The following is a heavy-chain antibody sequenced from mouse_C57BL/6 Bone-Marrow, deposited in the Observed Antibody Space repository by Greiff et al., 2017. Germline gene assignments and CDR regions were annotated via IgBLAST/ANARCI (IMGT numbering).Heavy chain of an antibody. CDR3: ARFLPIYYDGSSYVWNWYFDV. V-gene: IGHV1-4*01. J-gene: IGHJ1*03. CDR2: INPSSGYT. Sequence: VKLQESGAELARPGASVKMSCKASGYTFTSYTMHWVKQRPGQGLEWIGYINPSSGYTKYNQKFKDKATLTADKSSSTAYMQLRSLTSEDSAVYYCARFLPIYYDGSSYVWNWYFDVWGTGTTVTVSS. CDR1: GYTFTSYT. D-gene: IGHD1-1*01.